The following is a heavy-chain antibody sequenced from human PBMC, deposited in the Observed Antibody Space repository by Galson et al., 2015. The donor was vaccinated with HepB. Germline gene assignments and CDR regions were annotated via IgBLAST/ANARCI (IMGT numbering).Heavy chain of an antibody. Sequence: SVKVSCKASGYTFTSYGISWVRQAPGQGLEWMGGIIPIFGTANYAQKFQGRVTITADESTSTAYMELSSLRSEDTAVYYCARDRSGHDAFDIWGQGTMVTVSS. V-gene: IGHV1-69*13. D-gene: IGHD7-27*01. CDR3: ARDRSGHDAFDI. CDR1: GYTFTSYG. J-gene: IGHJ3*02. CDR2: IIPIFGTA.